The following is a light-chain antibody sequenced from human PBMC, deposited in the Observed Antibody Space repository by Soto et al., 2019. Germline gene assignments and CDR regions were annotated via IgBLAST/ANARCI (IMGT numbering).Light chain of an antibody. Sequence: AIRMSQSPSSLSASTGDRVTITCRASQVISSYLAWYQQKPGKAPKLLIYGAPTLQSGVPSRFSGSGSGTDFTLTISCLQSEDFATYYCQHYYSYPLTFGGGTKVDIK. CDR1: QVISSY. CDR2: GAP. V-gene: IGKV1-8*01. CDR3: QHYYSYPLT. J-gene: IGKJ4*01.